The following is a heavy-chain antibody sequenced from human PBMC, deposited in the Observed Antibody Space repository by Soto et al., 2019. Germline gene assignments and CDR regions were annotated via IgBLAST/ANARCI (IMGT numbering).Heavy chain of an antibody. CDR3: ARDLWGYCGTDCYPLDV. V-gene: IGHV4-59*01. CDR1: GGSISSYY. Sequence: SETLSLTCTVSGGSISSYYWSWIRQPPGKGLEWTGYIYYTGSTNYNPSLKSRVTISVDTSKNQFSLKLNSVTAADTAVYYCARDLWGYCGTDCYPLDVWGQGTTVTVSS. CDR2: IYYTGST. J-gene: IGHJ6*02. D-gene: IGHD2-21*02.